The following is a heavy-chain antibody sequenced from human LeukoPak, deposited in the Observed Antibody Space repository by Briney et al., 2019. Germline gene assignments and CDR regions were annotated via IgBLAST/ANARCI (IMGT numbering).Heavy chain of an antibody. CDR3: ARDKATPPNWFDP. V-gene: IGHV1-69*13. CDR2: IIPIFGTA. CDR1: GYTFTSYA. J-gene: IGHJ5*02. Sequence: SVKVSCKASGYTFTSYAISWVRQAPGQGLEWMGGIIPIFGTANYAQKFQGRVTITADESTSTAYMELSSLRSEDTAVYYCARDKATPPNWFDPWGQGTLVTVSS.